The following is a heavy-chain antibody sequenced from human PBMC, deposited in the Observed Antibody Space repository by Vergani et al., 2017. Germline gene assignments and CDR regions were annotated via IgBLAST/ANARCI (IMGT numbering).Heavy chain of an antibody. V-gene: IGHV3-23*01. CDR3: AKRMVAATGVLDY. CDR1: GFTFSSYA. Sequence: EVQLLESGGGLVQPGGSLRLSCAASGFTFSSYAMSWVRQAPGKGLEWVSAISGSGGSTYYADSVKGRFTISSDNANNTLYLQMNSLRAEDTAVYYCAKRMVAATGVLDYWGQGTLVTVSS. CDR2: ISGSGGST. J-gene: IGHJ4*02. D-gene: IGHD2-15*01.